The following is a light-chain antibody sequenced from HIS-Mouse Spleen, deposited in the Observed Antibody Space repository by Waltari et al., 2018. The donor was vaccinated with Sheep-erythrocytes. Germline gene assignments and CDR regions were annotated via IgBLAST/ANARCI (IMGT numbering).Light chain of an antibody. V-gene: IGLV2-11*01. CDR3: CSYAGSYNHV. Sequence: QSALPPPRPVSGSPGQSVPLSGNRPVSDACGFNTFPWYQQHPGKAPKLMIYDVSKRPSGVPDRFSGSKSGNTASLTISGLQAEDEADYYCCSYAGSYNHVFATGTKVTVL. CDR1: VSDACGFNT. J-gene: IGLJ1*01. CDR2: DVS.